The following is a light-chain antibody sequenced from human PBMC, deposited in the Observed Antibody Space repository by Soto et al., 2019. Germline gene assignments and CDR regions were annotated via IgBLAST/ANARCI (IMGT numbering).Light chain of an antibody. CDR3: QQYHNWPRT. Sequence: EIVMTQSPATLSVSPGERATLSCRASQSVSSNLAWYQQKPGQAPRLLIYGASTRATGIPARFSGSGSGTELTLTTSSRQSEDFAVYYCQQYHNWPRTFGQGTKVEIK. CDR2: GAS. V-gene: IGKV3-15*01. CDR1: QSVSSN. J-gene: IGKJ1*01.